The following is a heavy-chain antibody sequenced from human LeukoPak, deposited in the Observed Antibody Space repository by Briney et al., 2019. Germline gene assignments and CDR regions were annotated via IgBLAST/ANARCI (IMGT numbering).Heavy chain of an antibody. J-gene: IGHJ5*02. CDR2: IYSGDSDT. CDR1: GYSFNSYW. D-gene: IGHD3-3*01. CDR3: ARGVVRGIGWFDP. Sequence: GESLKISCKGSGYSFNSYWIGWVRQMPGKGLELMGIIYSGDSDTRYSPSFQGQVTILADKSISTAYQQWRSLKASDAAMYYCARGVVRGIGWFDPWGQGTLVTVSS. V-gene: IGHV5-51*01.